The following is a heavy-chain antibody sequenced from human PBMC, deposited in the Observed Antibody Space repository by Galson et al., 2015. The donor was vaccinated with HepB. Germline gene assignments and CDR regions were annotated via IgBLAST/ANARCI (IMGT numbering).Heavy chain of an antibody. Sequence: SLRLSCAASGFTLSSYWMHWVRQAPGKGLVWVSRIYSETYYADSVKGRFTISRDNAKNTLYLQVSSLTAEDTAVYYRLRGNSGYGHFDYWGQGTLVTVSS. CDR2: IYSET. CDR3: LRGNSGYGHFDY. CDR1: GFTLSSYW. D-gene: IGHD5-12*01. V-gene: IGHV3-74*01. J-gene: IGHJ4*02.